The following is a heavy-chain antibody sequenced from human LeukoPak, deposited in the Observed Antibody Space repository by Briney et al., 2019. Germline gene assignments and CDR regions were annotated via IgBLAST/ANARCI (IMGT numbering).Heavy chain of an antibody. CDR2: IYSDGST. V-gene: IGHV3-66*01. CDR3: ARGDYGDYSFGY. Sequence: PGGSLRLSCAASGFTLSSNYMNWVRQAPGEGLEWGSVIYSDGSTYYADSVKGRFTISRDNSKNTLYLQMNSLRAEDTAVYYCARGDYGDYSFGYWGQGTLVTVSS. CDR1: GFTLSSNY. J-gene: IGHJ4*02. D-gene: IGHD4-17*01.